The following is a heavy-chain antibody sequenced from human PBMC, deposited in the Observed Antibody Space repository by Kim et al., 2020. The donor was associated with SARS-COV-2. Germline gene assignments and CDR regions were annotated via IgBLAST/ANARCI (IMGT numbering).Heavy chain of an antibody. V-gene: IGHV5-51*01. D-gene: IGHD5-12*01. J-gene: IGHJ4*02. Sequence: YRPSFQGQVTISADKSISTAYLQWSDLQATDTAIYYCARHGDGYAYSFDFWGQGALVTVSS. CDR3: ARHGDGYAYSFDF.